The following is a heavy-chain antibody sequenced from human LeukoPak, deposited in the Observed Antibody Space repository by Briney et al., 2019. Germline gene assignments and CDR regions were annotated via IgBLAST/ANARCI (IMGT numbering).Heavy chain of an antibody. V-gene: IGHV4-59*01. CDR3: ATMLFYDFWSGSFGAFDI. J-gene: IGHJ3*02. Sequence: SETLSLTCTVSGGSISSYYWSWIRQPPGKGLEWIGYIYYSGSTNYNPSLKSRVTISVDTSKNQFSLKLSSVTAADTAVYYCATMLFYDFWSGSFGAFDIWGQGQWSPSLQ. CDR1: GGSISSYY. CDR2: IYYSGST. D-gene: IGHD3-3*01.